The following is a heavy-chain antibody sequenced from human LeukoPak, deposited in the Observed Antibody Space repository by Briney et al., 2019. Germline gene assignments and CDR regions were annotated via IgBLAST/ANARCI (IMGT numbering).Heavy chain of an antibody. CDR1: GFSFSGYD. CDR2: ISYDGSNQ. V-gene: IGHV3-30*03. Sequence: GGSLRLSCAASGFSFSGYDMHWVRQAPGKGLEWVAVISYDGSNQYYADSVKGRFTISRDNSKNTLYLQMNSLRAEDTAVYYCARSPVVVAATNRPFDYWGQGTLVTVSS. J-gene: IGHJ4*02. CDR3: ARSPVVVAATNRPFDY. D-gene: IGHD2-15*01.